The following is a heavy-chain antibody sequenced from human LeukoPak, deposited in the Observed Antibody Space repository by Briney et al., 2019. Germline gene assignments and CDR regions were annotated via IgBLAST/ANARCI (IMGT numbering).Heavy chain of an antibody. CDR2: IYYSGST. CDR3: ARQGSGNYLSPVND. CDR1: GGSISSNNYY. D-gene: IGHD1-26*01. Sequence: SETLSLTCTVSGGSISSNNYYWGWIRQPPGKGLEWIGTIYYSGSTYYNPSLKSRVTISVDTSKNQFSLKLSSVTAADTAVYYCARQGSGNYLSPVNDWGQGTLVTVSS. J-gene: IGHJ4*02. V-gene: IGHV4-39*01.